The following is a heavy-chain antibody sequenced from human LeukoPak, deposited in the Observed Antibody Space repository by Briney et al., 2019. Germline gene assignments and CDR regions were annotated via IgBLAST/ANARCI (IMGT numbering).Heavy chain of an antibody. V-gene: IGHV1-2*02. CDR3: AREGGPYRPLDY. CDR1: GYTFTGYY. CDR2: INPNSGGT. J-gene: IGHJ4*02. Sequence: GASAKVSCKASGYTFTGYYIHWVRQAPGQGLEWMGWINPNSGGTNYAQKFQGRVTMTRDTSINTAYMELSRLRSDDTAVYYCAREGGPYRPLDYSGQGTLVTVAS.